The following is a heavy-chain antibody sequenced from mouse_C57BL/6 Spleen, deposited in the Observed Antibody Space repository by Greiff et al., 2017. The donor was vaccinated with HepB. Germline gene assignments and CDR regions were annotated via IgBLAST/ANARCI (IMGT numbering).Heavy chain of an antibody. Sequence: DVKLVESGGGLVKPGGSLKLSCAASGFTFSSYTMSWVRQTPEKRLEWVATISGGGGNTYYPDSVKGRFTISRDNAKNTLYLQMSSLRSEDTALYYCARRHYGSIYWYFDVWGTGTTVTVSS. CDR3: ARRHYGSIYWYFDV. CDR2: ISGGGGNT. J-gene: IGHJ1*03. CDR1: GFTFSSYT. D-gene: IGHD1-1*01. V-gene: IGHV5-9*01.